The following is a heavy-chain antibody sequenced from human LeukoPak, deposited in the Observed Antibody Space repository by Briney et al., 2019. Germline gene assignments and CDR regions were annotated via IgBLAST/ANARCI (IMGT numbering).Heavy chain of an antibody. CDR2: ISSSSSYI. CDR1: GFTFSSYS. V-gene: IGHV3-21*01. D-gene: IGHD2-2*01. J-gene: IGHJ5*02. CDR3: ARGYCSSTSCYRNWFDP. Sequence: GGSLRLSCAASGFTFSSYSMNWVRQAPGKGLEWVSSISSSSSYIYYADSVKGRFAISRDNAKNSLYLQMNSLRAEDTAVYYCARGYCSSTSCYRNWFDPWGQGTLVTVSS.